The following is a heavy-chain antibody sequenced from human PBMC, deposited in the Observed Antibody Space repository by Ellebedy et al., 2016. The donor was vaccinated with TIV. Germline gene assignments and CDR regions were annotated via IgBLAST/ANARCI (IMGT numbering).Heavy chain of an antibody. CDR3: ASDDCSIPDCYSYFDY. CDR1: GNTFPSYG. J-gene: IGHJ4*02. V-gene: IGHV1-18*04. CDR2: ISTYNGNT. D-gene: IGHD2-2*01. Sequence: AASVKVSCKASGNTFPSYGISWVRQAPGQGLEWMGWISTYNGNTNYAQKFQGRVTMTTDTSTRTAYMELRSLRSDDTAVYYCASDDCSIPDCYSYFDYWGQGTLVTVSS.